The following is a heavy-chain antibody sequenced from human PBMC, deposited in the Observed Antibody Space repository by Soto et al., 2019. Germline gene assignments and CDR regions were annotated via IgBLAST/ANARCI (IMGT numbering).Heavy chain of an antibody. CDR1: GFSLSSGGVG. D-gene: IGHD6-13*01. Sequence: SGPTLVNPTQTLTLTCTFAGFSLSSGGVGVGWIRQPPGKALEWLALIYWDDDKRYSPSLKSRLTITKDTSKNQVVLTMTNMDPVDTATYYCAHSVGIAAAATLAFDYWGQGTLVTVSS. V-gene: IGHV2-5*02. J-gene: IGHJ4*02. CDR2: IYWDDDK. CDR3: AHSVGIAAAATLAFDY.